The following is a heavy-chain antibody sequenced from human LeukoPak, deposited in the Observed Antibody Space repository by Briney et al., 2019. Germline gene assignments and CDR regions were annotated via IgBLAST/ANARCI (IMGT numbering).Heavy chain of an antibody. CDR2: IYYSGST. Sequence: SETLSLTCTVSGVSIDSQYWSWIRQPPGKGLEWIGYIYYSGSTDYNPSLKSRVTILVDTSKNQFSLKLRSVTAADTAVYYCARSGERYQLLPFDYWGQGILVTVSS. J-gene: IGHJ4*02. D-gene: IGHD2-2*01. CDR3: ARSGERYQLLPFDY. V-gene: IGHV4-59*11. CDR1: GVSIDSQY.